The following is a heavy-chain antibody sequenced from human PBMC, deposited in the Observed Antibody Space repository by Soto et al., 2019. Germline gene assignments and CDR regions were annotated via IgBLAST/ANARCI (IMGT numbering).Heavy chain of an antibody. CDR3: ATLGQIWDY. V-gene: IGHV3-30*03. J-gene: IGHJ4*02. Sequence: GGSLRLSCAASGFTFSSYGMHWVRQAPGKGLEWVAVISYDGSNKYYADSVKGRFTISRDNSKNTLYLQMNSLRAEDTAVYYCATLGQIWDYSGRGTLVTVSS. CDR1: GFTFSSYG. CDR2: ISYDGSNK.